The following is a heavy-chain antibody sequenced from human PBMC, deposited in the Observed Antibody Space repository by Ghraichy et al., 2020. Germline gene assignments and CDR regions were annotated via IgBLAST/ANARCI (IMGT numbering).Heavy chain of an antibody. CDR3: ARDYHFYDRKDNWFDP. D-gene: IGHD3-3*02. J-gene: IGHJ5*02. V-gene: IGHV1-69*04. Sequence: SVKVSCKVSGGTCNNYPINWVRQLPGQGLEWMGRIIPFLGVTNYAQKFQGRVTFTAVTSTSTANMYLSSLRSDDTAIYYCARDYHFYDRKDNWFDPWGQGTLVTVSS. CDR2: IIPFLGVT. CDR1: GGTCNNYP.